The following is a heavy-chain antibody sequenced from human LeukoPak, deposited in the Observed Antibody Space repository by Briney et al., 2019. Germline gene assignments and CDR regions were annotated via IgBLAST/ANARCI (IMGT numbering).Heavy chain of an antibody. CDR2: ISSSGSTI. J-gene: IGHJ4*02. D-gene: IGHD6-19*01. Sequence: GGSLRLSCAASGFTFSSYEMNWDRQAPGKGLEWVSYISSSGSTIYYADSVKGRFTISRDNAKNSLYLQMNSLRAEDTAVYYCARDHPVAGFDYWGQGTLLTVSS. V-gene: IGHV3-48*03. CDR1: GFTFSSYE. CDR3: ARDHPVAGFDY.